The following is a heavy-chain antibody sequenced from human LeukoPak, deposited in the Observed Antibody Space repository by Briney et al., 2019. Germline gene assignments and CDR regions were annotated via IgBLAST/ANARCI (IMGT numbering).Heavy chain of an antibody. CDR1: GGSISSYF. D-gene: IGHD3-16*01. Sequence: SETLSLTCTVSGGSISSYFWSWIRQPAGKGLEWIGRIYSSGSTNYSPSLKSRVTMSIDTSKNQFSLKLSSVTAADTAIYYCARQVGRGTQIYYMDVWGKGTTVTVSS. CDR3: ARQVGRGTQIYYMDV. V-gene: IGHV4-4*07. J-gene: IGHJ6*03. CDR2: IYSSGST.